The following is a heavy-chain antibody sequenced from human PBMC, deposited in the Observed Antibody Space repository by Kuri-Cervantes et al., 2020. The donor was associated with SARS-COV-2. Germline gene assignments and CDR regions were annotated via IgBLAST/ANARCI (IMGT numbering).Heavy chain of an antibody. D-gene: IGHD3-10*01. V-gene: IGHV1-69*05. CDR1: GGTFSSYA. CDR3: ARDQYGSGGMGNY. Sequence: SVKVSCKASGGTFSSYAISWVRQAPGQGLGWMGGIIPIFGTANYAQKFQGRVTITTDESTSTAYMELSSLRSEDTAVYYCARDQYGSGGMGNYWGQGTLVTVSS. CDR2: IIPIFGTA. J-gene: IGHJ4*02.